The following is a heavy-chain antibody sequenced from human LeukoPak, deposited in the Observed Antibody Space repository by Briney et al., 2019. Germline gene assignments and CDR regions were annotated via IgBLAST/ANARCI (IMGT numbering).Heavy chain of an antibody. J-gene: IGHJ3*02. V-gene: IGHV4-59*11. CDR2: ISYIGST. CDR1: DGSFSSHY. CDR3: ARDLVTVTKGFDI. D-gene: IGHD4-17*01. Sequence: SETLSLTCAVSDGSFSSHYWTWIRQPPGKGLKWIGYISYIGSTNYNPSLRSRVTISIDTSKNQFSLKLSSVTAADTAVYYCARDLVTVTKGFDIWGQGTMVSVSS.